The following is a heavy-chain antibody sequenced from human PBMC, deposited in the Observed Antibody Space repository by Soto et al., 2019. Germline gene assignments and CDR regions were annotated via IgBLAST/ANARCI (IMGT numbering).Heavy chain of an antibody. J-gene: IGHJ5*02. CDR3: AKYYGDYWNWFDP. D-gene: IGHD4-17*01. CDR2: TYYRSKWYN. Sequence: SQTLTLTCAISGDSVSSNSPAWNWIRQSPSRGLEWLGSTYYRSKWYNDYAVSVKSRITIHPDTSKNQFSLQLNSVTPEDTALYYCAKYYGDYWNWFDPWGQGTLVTVSS. CDR1: GDSVSSNSPA. V-gene: IGHV6-1*01.